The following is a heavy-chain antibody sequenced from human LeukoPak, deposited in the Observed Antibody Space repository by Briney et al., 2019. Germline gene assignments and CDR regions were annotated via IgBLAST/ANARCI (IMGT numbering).Heavy chain of an antibody. CDR2: ISGSGGST. D-gene: IGHD3-10*01. V-gene: IGHV3-23*01. CDR1: GFTFSSYA. J-gene: IGHJ4*02. Sequence: GGSLRPSCAASGFTFSSYAMSWVRQAPGKGLEWVSAISGSGGSTYYADSVKGRFTISRDNSKNTLYLQMNSLRAEDTAVYYCAKAYFAMVRGPFDYWGQGTLVTVSS. CDR3: AKAYFAMVRGPFDY.